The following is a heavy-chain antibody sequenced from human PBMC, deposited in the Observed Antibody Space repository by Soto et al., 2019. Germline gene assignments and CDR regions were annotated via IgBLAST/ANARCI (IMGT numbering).Heavy chain of an antibody. Sequence: QVQLVESGGGVVQPGRSLRLSCAASGFVFSGYGMHWVRQAPGKGLEWVAVISYDGNNQYYADSVKGRFIMSRDNSKNTVYLRMNSLRGEDSAVYYCAKDLDGGGYAVTPFDYWGQGTLVTVSS. CDR1: GFVFSGYG. D-gene: IGHD2-2*01. V-gene: IGHV3-30*18. CDR3: AKDLDGGGYAVTPFDY. CDR2: ISYDGNNQ. J-gene: IGHJ4*02.